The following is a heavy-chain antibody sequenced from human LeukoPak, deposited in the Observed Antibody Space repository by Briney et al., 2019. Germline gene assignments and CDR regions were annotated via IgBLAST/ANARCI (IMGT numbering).Heavy chain of an antibody. CDR2: INHSGST. CDR3: ARETLVLSYYYYGMDV. J-gene: IGHJ6*02. V-gene: IGHV4-34*01. D-gene: IGHD6-13*01. Sequence: SETLSLTCAVYGGSLSGYYWSWIRQPPGKGLEWIGEINHSGSTNYNPSLKSRVTISVDTSKNQFSLKLSSVTAADTAVYYCARETLVLSYYYYGMDVWGQGTTVIVSS. CDR1: GGSLSGYY.